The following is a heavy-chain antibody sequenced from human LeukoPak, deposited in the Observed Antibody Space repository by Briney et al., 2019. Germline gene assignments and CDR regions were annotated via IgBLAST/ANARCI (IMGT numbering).Heavy chain of an antibody. CDR2: ISSSGSTI. D-gene: IGHD3-22*01. CDR3: ARVAFDYDSSGYYRLYPGRVDYFDY. Sequence: GGSLRLSCAASGLTFSDYYMSWIRQAPGKGLEWVSYISSSGSTIYYADSVKGRFTISRDNAKNSLYLQMNSLRAEDTAVYYCARVAFDYDSSGYYRLYPGRVDYFDYWGQGTLVTVSS. CDR1: GLTFSDYY. V-gene: IGHV3-11*01. J-gene: IGHJ4*02.